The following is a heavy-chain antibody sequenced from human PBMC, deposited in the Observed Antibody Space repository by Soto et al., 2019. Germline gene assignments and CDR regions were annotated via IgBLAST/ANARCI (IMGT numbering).Heavy chain of an antibody. CDR1: GSTFTSYG. Sequence: QVQLVKSGAEVKKPGASVKVSCKASGSTFTSYGISGVRQAPGQELEWMGWIIAYNGNTNYAQTLQGRVTMTTVTSTSTVYMELRSLRFDDTAVYYCARWRYDSSGYLAEYWGQGTLFRVSS. V-gene: IGHV1-18*01. CDR3: ARWRYDSSGYLAEY. J-gene: IGHJ4*02. D-gene: IGHD3-22*01. CDR2: IIAYNGNT.